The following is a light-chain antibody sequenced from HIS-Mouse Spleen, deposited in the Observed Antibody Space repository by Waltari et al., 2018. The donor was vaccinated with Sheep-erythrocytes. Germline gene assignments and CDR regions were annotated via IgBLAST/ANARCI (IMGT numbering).Light chain of an antibody. CDR2: DAS. CDR1: QDISNH. V-gene: IGKV1-33*01. J-gene: IGKJ4*01. Sequence: DIQMTQSPSSLSASVGDRVTITCQASQDISNHLNWYQQKPGKAPKLLIYDASNLETGVPSRFSGSGSGTDFTFTIISLQPEDIATYYCQQYDNLLTFGGGTKVEIK. CDR3: QQYDNLLT.